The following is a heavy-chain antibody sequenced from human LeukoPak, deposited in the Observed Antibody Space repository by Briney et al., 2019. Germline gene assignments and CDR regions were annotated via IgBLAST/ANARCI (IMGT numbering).Heavy chain of an antibody. CDR2: ISYDGSNK. Sequence: GGSLRLSCAASAFTFRNYGMHWVRQAPGKGLEWVAVISYDGSNKYYADSVKGRFTISRDNSKNTLYLQMNSLRAEDTAVYYCAIPEVRDIIILRGLDYWGQGTLVTVSS. J-gene: IGHJ4*02. V-gene: IGHV3-30*03. CDR1: AFTFRNYG. CDR3: AIPEVRDIIILRGLDY. D-gene: IGHD3-10*01.